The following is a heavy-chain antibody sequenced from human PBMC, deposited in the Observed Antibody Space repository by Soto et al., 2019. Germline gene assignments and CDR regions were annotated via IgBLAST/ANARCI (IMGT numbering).Heavy chain of an antibody. CDR1: GGTFSSYA. V-gene: IGHV1-69*13. Sequence: RASVKVSCKASGGTFSSYAISWVRQAPGQGLEWMGGIIPIFGTANYAQKFQGRVTITADESTSTAYMELSSLRSEDTAVYYCARGAPITIFGVVTEGGDYYGMDVWGQGTTVTVSS. CDR2: IIPIFGTA. J-gene: IGHJ6*02. CDR3: ARGAPITIFGVVTEGGDYYGMDV. D-gene: IGHD3-3*01.